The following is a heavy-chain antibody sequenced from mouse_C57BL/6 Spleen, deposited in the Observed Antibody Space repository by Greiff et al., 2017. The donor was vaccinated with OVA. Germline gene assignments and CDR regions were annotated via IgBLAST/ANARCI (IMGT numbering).Heavy chain of an antibody. CDR3: ARGEVTGSYFDY. Sequence: QVHVKQPGAELVRPGSSVKLSCKASGYTFTSYWMDWVKQRPGQGLEWIGNIYPSDSETHYNQKFKDKATLTVDKSSSTAYMQLSSLTSEDSAVYYCARGEVTGSYFDYWGQGTTLTVSS. CDR2: IYPSDSET. CDR1: GYTFTSYW. D-gene: IGHD4-1*01. V-gene: IGHV1-61*01. J-gene: IGHJ2*01.